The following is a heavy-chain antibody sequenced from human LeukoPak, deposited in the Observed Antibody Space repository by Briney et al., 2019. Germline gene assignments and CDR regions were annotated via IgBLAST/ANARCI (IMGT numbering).Heavy chain of an antibody. CDR3: ARDTIFGYYYYMDV. Sequence: SETLSLTCTVSGGPISSYYWSWIRQPPGKGLEWIGYIYQSGSTNYNPSLKSRVTMSVDTSKNQFSLQLSSVTAADTAVYYCARDTIFGYYYYMDVWGKGTTVTVSS. V-gene: IGHV4-59*01. D-gene: IGHD3-3*01. J-gene: IGHJ6*03. CDR1: GGPISSYY. CDR2: IYQSGST.